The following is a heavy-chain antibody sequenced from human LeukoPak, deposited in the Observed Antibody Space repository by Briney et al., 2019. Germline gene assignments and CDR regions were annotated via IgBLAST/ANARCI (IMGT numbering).Heavy chain of an antibody. CDR1: GFTFSIYG. J-gene: IGHJ4*02. CDR3: AREGVYDFDY. V-gene: IGHV3-30*02. Sequence: GGSLRLSCAASGFTFSIYGMHWVRQAPGKGLEWVTFIRDDGSNKDYADSVKGRFTISRDNSKNTLYLQMNSLRAEDTAVYYCAREGVYDFDYWGQGTLVTVSS. D-gene: IGHD3-3*01. CDR2: IRDDGSNK.